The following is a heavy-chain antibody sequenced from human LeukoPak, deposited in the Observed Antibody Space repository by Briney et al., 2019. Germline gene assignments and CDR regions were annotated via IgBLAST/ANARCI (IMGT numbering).Heavy chain of an antibody. CDR3: ARLRSYMSYYGMDV. J-gene: IGHJ6*04. D-gene: IGHD3-10*01. Sequence: ASVKVSCKASGGTFSSYAISWARQAPGQGLEWMGGIIPIFGTANYAQKFQGRVTITADESTSTAYMELSSLRSEDTAVYYCARLRSYMSYYGMDVWGKGTTVTVSS. CDR2: IIPIFGTA. V-gene: IGHV1-69*01. CDR1: GGTFSSYA.